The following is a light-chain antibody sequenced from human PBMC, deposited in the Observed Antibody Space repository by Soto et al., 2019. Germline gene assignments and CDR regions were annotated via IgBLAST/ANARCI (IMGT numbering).Light chain of an antibody. J-gene: IGKJ1*01. V-gene: IGKV1-5*03. CDR3: QQYNSYSTFGPAT. CDR1: QSISTW. Sequence: DIQMTQSPSTLSASVGDRVTITCRASQSISTWLAWYQQKPGKAPKLLIYSASDLESGVPSRFSGSGCGTEFTLTTTSLQPDDFATYYCQQYNSYSTFGPATVGQGTKVDIK. CDR2: SAS.